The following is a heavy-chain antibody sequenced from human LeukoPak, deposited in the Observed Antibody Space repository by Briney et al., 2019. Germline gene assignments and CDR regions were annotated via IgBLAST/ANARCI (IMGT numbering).Heavy chain of an antibody. J-gene: IGHJ5*02. Sequence: SETLSLACAVSSDSINTNNWWTWVRQPAGKGLEWMGEIYQSGSTNYNPSLKSRVTISVDKSKNQFSLTLNSMTAADTAIYYCARTPIRSGSWPSWGQGTLVIVAS. CDR3: ARTPIRSGSWPS. CDR1: SDSINTNNW. D-gene: IGHD6-25*01. V-gene: IGHV4-4*02. CDR2: IYQSGST.